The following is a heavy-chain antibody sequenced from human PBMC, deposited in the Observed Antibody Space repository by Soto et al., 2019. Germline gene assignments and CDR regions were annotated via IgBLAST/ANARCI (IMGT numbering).Heavy chain of an antibody. J-gene: IGHJ4*02. CDR1: GYTLTSYY. V-gene: IGHV1-46*01. CDR2: INPSGGST. CDR3: ARSPLRGALDY. Sequence: ASVKVSCKASGYTLTSYYMHWVRQAPGQGLEWKGVINPSGGSTAYAQRIQGRDTMTRDTSTSVVYMELSRLTSEDTAMYYCARSPLRGALDYWGQGTLVTVSS.